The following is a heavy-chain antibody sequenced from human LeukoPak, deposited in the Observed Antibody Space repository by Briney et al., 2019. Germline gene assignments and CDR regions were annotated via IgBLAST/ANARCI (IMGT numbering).Heavy chain of an antibody. J-gene: IGHJ5*02. CDR2: MNPNSGNT. CDR3: AKGGSGSYRFYNWFDP. D-gene: IGHD3-10*01. Sequence: ASVKVSCKASGYTFTSYDINWVRQATGQGLEWMGWMNPNSGNTGYAQKFQGRVTMTRNTSISTAYMELSSLRSEDTAVYYCAKGGSGSYRFYNWFDPWGLGTLVTVSS. CDR1: GYTFTSYD. V-gene: IGHV1-8*01.